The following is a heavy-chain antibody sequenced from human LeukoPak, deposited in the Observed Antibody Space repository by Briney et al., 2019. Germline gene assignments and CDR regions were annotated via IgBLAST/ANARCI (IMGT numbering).Heavy chain of an antibody. V-gene: IGHV4-34*01. CDR2: TYDSGST. D-gene: IGHD3-9*01. J-gene: IGHJ4*02. CDR3: ARHLIRYFVRVFDY. Sequence: SETLSLTCAVYGGSFSDYYWSWIRQPPGKGREWIGDTYDSGSTNYNSSLKSRVTISLDTSKNQFSLKLSSVTAADTAVYYCARHLIRYFVRVFDYWGQGTLVTVSS. CDR1: GGSFSDYY.